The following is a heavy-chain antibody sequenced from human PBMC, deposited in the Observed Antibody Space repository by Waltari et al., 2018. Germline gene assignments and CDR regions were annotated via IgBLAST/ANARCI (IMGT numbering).Heavy chain of an antibody. CDR1: GGTLSSYA. J-gene: IGHJ4*02. CDR2: IIPIFGTA. D-gene: IGHD2-8*02. CDR3: ATYCTGGVCHTDY. Sequence: QVQLVQSGAEVKKPGSSVKVSCNASGGTLSSYAFSLVLQAPGQGLEWMGGIIPIFGTANYAQKFQGRVTITADESTSTAYMELSSLRSEDTAVYYCATYCTGGVCHTDYWGQGTLVTVSS. V-gene: IGHV1-69*13.